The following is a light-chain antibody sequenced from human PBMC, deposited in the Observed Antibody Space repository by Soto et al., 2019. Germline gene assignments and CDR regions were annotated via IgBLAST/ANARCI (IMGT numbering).Light chain of an antibody. J-gene: IGKJ1*01. CDR3: QQYNNWPRRT. Sequence: EIVMTQSPATLSVSPGERATLSCRASQSVSSNLAWYQQKPGQAPRLLIYGASTRATGIPARFSGSGSGTEFTLTISGLQSEDFEVYYCQQYNNWPRRTFGQGTKVDIK. CDR1: QSVSSN. V-gene: IGKV3-15*01. CDR2: GAS.